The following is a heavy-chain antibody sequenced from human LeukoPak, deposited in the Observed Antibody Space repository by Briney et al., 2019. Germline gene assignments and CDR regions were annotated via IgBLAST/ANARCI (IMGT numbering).Heavy chain of an antibody. Sequence: GGSLRLSCAASGFTFSSYSMNWVRQAPGKGLEWVSSISSSSSYIYYADSVKGRFTISRDNAKNSLYLQMNSLRAEDTAVYYCTTDPYYYDSTAHWGQGTLVTVSS. CDR2: ISSSSSYI. D-gene: IGHD3-22*01. CDR1: GFTFSSYS. V-gene: IGHV3-21*01. CDR3: TTDPYYYDSTAH. J-gene: IGHJ4*02.